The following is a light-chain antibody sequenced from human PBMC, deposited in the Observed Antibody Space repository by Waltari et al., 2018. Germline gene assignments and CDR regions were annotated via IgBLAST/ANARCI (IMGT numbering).Light chain of an antibody. V-gene: IGLV2-18*02. CDR2: EVS. Sequence: QSALTQPPSVSGSPGQSVTISCTGTSSDVGSYNRVSWYQQPPDTAPKLIIYEVSDRPPGCPGRFGGSQSATTAFLTISGLQAEDEADYFCSSYTSSSTWVFGTGTKVTVL. CDR3: SSYTSSSTWV. J-gene: IGLJ1*01. CDR1: SSDVGSYNR.